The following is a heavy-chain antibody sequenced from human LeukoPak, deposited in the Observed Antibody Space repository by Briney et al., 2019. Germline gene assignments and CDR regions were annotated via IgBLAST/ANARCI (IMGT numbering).Heavy chain of an antibody. CDR1: GLRFSDYY. CDR3: AKVTWESRPPDCNS. J-gene: IGHJ4*02. Sequence: PGGSLRLSCAASGLRFSDYYVSWIRQAPGKGLQWVSYISSGGDIMHYADSVKGRFTISRDNFKNIVYLEMNSLRAEDTATYYCAKVTWESRPPDCNSWGQGTLVTVSS. CDR2: ISSGGDIM. V-gene: IGHV3-11*01. D-gene: IGHD6-6*01.